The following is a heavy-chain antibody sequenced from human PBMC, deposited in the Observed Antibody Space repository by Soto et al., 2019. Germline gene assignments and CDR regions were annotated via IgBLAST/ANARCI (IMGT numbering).Heavy chain of an antibody. CDR1: GGSISSGGYY. D-gene: IGHD3-10*01. CDR2: IYYSGST. CDR3: ARYGSDSIDY. V-gene: IGHV4-31*03. Sequence: SETLSLTCTVSGGSISSGGYYWSWIRQHPGKGLEWIGYIYYSGSTYYNPSLKSRVTISVDTSKNQFSLKLSSVTAADTAVYYCARYGSDSIDYWGQGTLVTVSS. J-gene: IGHJ4*02.